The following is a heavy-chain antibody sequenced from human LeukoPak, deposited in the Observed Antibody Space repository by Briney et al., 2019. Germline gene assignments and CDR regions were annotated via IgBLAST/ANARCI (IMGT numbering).Heavy chain of an antibody. J-gene: IGHJ4*02. D-gene: IGHD5-18*01. CDR2: ISSSSTI. Sequence: PGGSLRLSCAASGFTFSDYYMSWIRQAPGKGLEWVSYISSSSTIYYADSVKGRFTISRDNAKNSLYLQMNSLRAEDTAVYYCARDRVRDTAVDYWGQGTLVTVSS. CDR1: GFTFSDYY. V-gene: IGHV3-69-1*01. CDR3: ARDRVRDTAVDY.